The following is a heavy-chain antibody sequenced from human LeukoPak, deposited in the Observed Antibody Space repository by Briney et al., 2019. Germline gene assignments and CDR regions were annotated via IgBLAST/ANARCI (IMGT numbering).Heavy chain of an antibody. V-gene: IGHV4-38-2*02. J-gene: IGHJ1*01. CDR1: GYSISSGYY. CDR3: AREVSRITMVRILFAEYFQH. CDR2: IYHSGST. Sequence: SETLSLTCTVSGYSISSGYYWGWIRQPPGKGLEWIGSIYHSGSTYYNPSLKSRVTISVDTSKNQFSLKLSSVTAADTAVYYCAREVSRITMVRILFAEYFQHWGQGTLVTVSS. D-gene: IGHD3-10*01.